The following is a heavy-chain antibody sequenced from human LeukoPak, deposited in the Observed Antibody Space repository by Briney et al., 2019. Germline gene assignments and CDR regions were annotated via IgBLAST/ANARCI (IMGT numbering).Heavy chain of an antibody. J-gene: IGHJ4*02. Sequence: SETLSLTCTVSGGSISRSYWSWFRQPPGKGLEWIGYIYSSGSTNYNPSLKSRVTISVDTSKNQFSLKLSSVTAADTAVYYCARIFTDSSTYYSEYWGQGTLVTVSS. CDR2: IYSSGST. CDR1: GGSISRSY. D-gene: IGHD3-22*01. CDR3: ARIFTDSSTYYSEY. V-gene: IGHV4-59*01.